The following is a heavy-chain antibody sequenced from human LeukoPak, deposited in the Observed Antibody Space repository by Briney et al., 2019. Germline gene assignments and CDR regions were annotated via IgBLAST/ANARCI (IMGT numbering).Heavy chain of an antibody. CDR3: ARVGTYFLLS. Sequence: SETLSLTCTVSGGSISGYYWSWIRQPPGKGLEWIGYIYYSGSTNYNPSLKSRVTISVDTSKNQFSLRLSSVTAADTAVYYCARVGTYFLLSWGQGTLVTVSS. J-gene: IGHJ5*02. CDR2: IYYSGST. CDR1: GGSISGYY. V-gene: IGHV4-59*01. D-gene: IGHD1-26*01.